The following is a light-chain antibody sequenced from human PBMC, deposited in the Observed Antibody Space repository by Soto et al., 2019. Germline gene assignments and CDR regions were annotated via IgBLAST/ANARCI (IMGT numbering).Light chain of an antibody. Sequence: EIVLTQSPATLSLSPGERATLSCRASQSVSSYLAWYQQKPGQAPRLLIYDASNRATGIPARFSGSGSGTGFSLTISSLESEDFAVYYCQQRSNWPPTFGGGTKVEIE. V-gene: IGKV3-11*01. J-gene: IGKJ4*01. CDR1: QSVSSY. CDR2: DAS. CDR3: QQRSNWPPT.